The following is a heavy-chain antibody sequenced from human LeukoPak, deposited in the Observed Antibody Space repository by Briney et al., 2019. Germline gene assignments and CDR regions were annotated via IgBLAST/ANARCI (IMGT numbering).Heavy chain of an antibody. CDR3: ARVPTMTFFDY. CDR2: IYHSGNT. D-gene: IGHD2-2*01. V-gene: IGHV4-38-2*02. CDR1: NYSISSGYY. J-gene: IGHJ4*02. Sequence: SETLSLTCTVSNYSISSGYYWAWIRQPPGKGLEWIGNIYHSGNTYYNPSLKSRVSLSVDTSENQFSLKLSSVTAADTAVYYCARVPTMTFFDYWGQGTLVTVSS.